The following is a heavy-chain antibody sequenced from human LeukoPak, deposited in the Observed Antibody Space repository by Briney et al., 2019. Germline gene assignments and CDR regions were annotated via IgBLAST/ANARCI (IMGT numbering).Heavy chain of an antibody. Sequence: ASVKVSCKASGYTFTSYGISWVRQAPGQGLEWMGWINPNSGGTNYAQKFQGWVTMTRDTSISTAYMELSRLRSDDTAVYYCARSYYDSSGYRFTLGGFDYWGQGTLVTVSS. CDR1: GYTFTSYG. V-gene: IGHV1-2*04. CDR3: ARSYYDSSGYRFTLGGFDY. J-gene: IGHJ4*02. CDR2: INPNSGGT. D-gene: IGHD3-22*01.